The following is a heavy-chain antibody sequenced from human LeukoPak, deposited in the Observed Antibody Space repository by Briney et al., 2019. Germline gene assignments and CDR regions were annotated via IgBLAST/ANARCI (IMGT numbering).Heavy chain of an antibody. V-gene: IGHV4-59*01. J-gene: IGHJ3*02. CDR1: GGSISSYY. CDR2: IHYSGST. D-gene: IGHD4-17*01. Sequence: SETLSLTCTVSGGSISSYYWSWIRQPPGKGLEWIGYIHYSGSTNYNPSLKSRVTISVDTSKNQFSLKLSSVTAADTAVYYCARDLTVGDYGDYEGAFDIWGQGTMVTVSS. CDR3: ARDLTVGDYGDYEGAFDI.